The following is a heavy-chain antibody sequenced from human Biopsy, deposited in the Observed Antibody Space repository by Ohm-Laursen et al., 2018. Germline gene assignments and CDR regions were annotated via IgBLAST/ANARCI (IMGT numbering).Heavy chain of an antibody. Sequence: SETLSLTCTVSGGSISSSTYYWGWIRQPPGMGLDWIGSIYSSGSTHYNPSLKSRVTISVVTSKNQFSLNLSSVTAADTAVYYCARRTKGDFGAVAGSYGLDVWGQGTTVSVSS. CDR2: IYSSGST. J-gene: IGHJ6*02. D-gene: IGHD6-19*01. CDR1: GGSISSSTYY. CDR3: ARRTKGDFGAVAGSYGLDV. V-gene: IGHV4-39*01.